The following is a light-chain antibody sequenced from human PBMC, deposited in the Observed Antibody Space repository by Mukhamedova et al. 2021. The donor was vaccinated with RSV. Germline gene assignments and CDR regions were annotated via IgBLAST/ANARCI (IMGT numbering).Light chain of an antibody. Sequence: SQTVLNNYLAWYQHKPGQAPRLLIYGASTRATAIPDRFNGCGSGTDFTLTISRLEPEDIAVYFCQQYYRSPRTFGQGTKVEVK. J-gene: IGKJ1*01. CDR1: QTVLNNY. V-gene: IGKV3-20*01. CDR2: GAS. CDR3: QQYYRSPRT.